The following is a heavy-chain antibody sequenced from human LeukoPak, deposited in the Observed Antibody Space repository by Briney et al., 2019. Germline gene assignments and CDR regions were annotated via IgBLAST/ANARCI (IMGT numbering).Heavy chain of an antibody. CDR2: IYYSGST. V-gene: IGHV4-31*03. Sequence: KTSETLSLTCTVSGGSISSGGYYWSWIRQHPGKGLEWIGYIYYSGSTYYNPSLKSRVTISVDTSKNQFSLKLSSVTAADTAVYYCARGEDSSGPTVDYWGQGTLVAVSS. CDR1: GGSISSGGYY. CDR3: ARGEDSSGPTVDY. D-gene: IGHD3-22*01. J-gene: IGHJ4*02.